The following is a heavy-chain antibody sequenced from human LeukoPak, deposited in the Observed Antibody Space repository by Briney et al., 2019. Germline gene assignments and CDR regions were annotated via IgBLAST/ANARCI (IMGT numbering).Heavy chain of an antibody. J-gene: IGHJ4*02. CDR3: ARMLAVAGIVGGDYFDS. CDR2: LYSDGST. V-gene: IGHV3-66*01. D-gene: IGHD6-19*01. CDR1: EFTVSSHY. Sequence: PGRSLRLSCAASEFTVSSHYMSWVRQAPGKGLEWVSVLYSDGSTYYANSVKDRFTISRDNSKNTLYLQMNSLRAEDTAVYYCARMLAVAGIVGGDYFDSWGQGTLVTVSS.